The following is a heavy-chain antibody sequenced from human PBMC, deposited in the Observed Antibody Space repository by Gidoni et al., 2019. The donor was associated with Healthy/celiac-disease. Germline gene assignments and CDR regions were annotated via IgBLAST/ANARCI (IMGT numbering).Heavy chain of an antibody. CDR2: INMDGSST. J-gene: IGHJ3*02. Sequence: EVQLVESGGGLVQPGVSLRLSCAACGLPFSSYWRHWVRQAQGKGLVWFSLINMDGSSTSYADSVKGRFTISRDNAKNTLYLQMNSLRAEDTAVYYCARERRDGYSNWEGDAFDIWGQGTMVTVSS. V-gene: IGHV3-74*01. D-gene: IGHD2-15*01. CDR3: ARERRDGYSNWEGDAFDI. CDR1: GLPFSSYW.